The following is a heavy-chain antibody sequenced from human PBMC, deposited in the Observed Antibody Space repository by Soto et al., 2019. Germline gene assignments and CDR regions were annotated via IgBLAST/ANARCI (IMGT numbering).Heavy chain of an antibody. Sequence: SETLSLTCIVSGGSISSYYWSWIRQPPGKGLEWILYFYYSGNTNYNHALKSLVTISVDTSKNQVSLKLSSVTAADTAVYYCARGGYSSGLFWVFNXWGQGTLVTVSX. CDR1: GGSISSYY. CDR2: FYYSGNT. V-gene: IGHV4-59*01. J-gene: IGHJ4*02. D-gene: IGHD6-19*01. CDR3: ARGGYSSGLFWVFNX.